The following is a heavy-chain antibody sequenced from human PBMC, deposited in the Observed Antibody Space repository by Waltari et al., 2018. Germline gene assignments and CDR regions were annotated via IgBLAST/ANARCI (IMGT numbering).Heavy chain of an antibody. Sequence: QVQLVQSGAEVKKPGASVKVSCKASGYTFTSYDINWVRQATGQGLEWMGWMSPKSVNTVYAQKFQGRVTITRNTSISTAYMELSSLRSEDTAVYYRARGPDYYYYMDVWGKGTTVTVSS. J-gene: IGHJ6*03. CDR2: MSPKSVNT. CDR1: GYTFTSYD. CDR3: ARGPDYYYYMDV. V-gene: IGHV1-8*03.